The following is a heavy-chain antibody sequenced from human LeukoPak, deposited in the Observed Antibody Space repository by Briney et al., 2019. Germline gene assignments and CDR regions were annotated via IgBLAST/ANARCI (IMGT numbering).Heavy chain of an antibody. D-gene: IGHD1-26*01. CDR1: GFTFGDYA. CDR2: ISNSGSTI. J-gene: IGHJ5*02. V-gene: IGHV3-11*01. CDR3: ARAPKFRLVGVPKGPFDP. Sequence: GGSLRLSCTASGFTFGDYAISWIRQAPGKGLEWVSYISNSGSTIYYADSVKGRFFISRDNAKNSLYLQMNSLRAEDTAVYYCARAPKFRLVGVPKGPFDPWGQGTLVTVSS.